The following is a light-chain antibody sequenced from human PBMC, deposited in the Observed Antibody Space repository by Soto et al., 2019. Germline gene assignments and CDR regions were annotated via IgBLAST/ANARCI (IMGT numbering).Light chain of an antibody. Sequence: EIVMTQSPATLSVSPVERATLSCMASQSVNSNLAWYQQKPGQAPRLLIYGASTRATVIPARFSGSGSGTEFTLTISSLQSEDFAVYYCQQYNNWPLTLGQGTRLEIK. CDR2: GAS. V-gene: IGKV3-15*01. CDR3: QQYNNWPLT. CDR1: QSVNSN. J-gene: IGKJ5*01.